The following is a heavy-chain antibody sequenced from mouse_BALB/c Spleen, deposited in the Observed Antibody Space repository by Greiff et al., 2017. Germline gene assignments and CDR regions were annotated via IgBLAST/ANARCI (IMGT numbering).Heavy chain of an antibody. Sequence: EVQLVESGGGLVKPGGSLKLSCAASGFTFSSYAMSWVRQTPEKRLEWVASISSGGSTYYPDSVKGRFTISRDNARNILYLQMSSLRSEDTAMYYCARPITTANWYFDVWGAGTTVTVSS. CDR1: GFTFSSYA. CDR2: ISSGGST. CDR3: ARPITTANWYFDV. D-gene: IGHD1-2*01. J-gene: IGHJ1*01. V-gene: IGHV5-6-5*01.